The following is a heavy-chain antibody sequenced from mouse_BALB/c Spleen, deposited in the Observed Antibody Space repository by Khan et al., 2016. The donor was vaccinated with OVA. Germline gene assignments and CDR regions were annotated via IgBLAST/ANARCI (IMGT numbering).Heavy chain of an antibody. J-gene: IGHJ2*01. CDR3: ARSYGSDFDN. CDR2: INPHIGET. Sequence: VQLQQSGPELVKPGASVKISCKASGYSFTGYFMNWVMQSHGKSLEWIGRINPHIGETFYNQKFKGKATLTVDESSSTAHMELRSLTSEDAAVYYCARSYGSDFDNWGQGTTRTVSS. V-gene: IGHV1-20*01. D-gene: IGHD1-1*01. CDR1: GYSFTGYF.